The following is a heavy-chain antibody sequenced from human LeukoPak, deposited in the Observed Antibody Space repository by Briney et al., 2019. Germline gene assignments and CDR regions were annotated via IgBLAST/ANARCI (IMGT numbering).Heavy chain of an antibody. D-gene: IGHD2-2*01. CDR1: GFTFSSYS. V-gene: IGHV3-21*01. Sequence: GGSLRLSCAASGFTFSSYSMNWVRQAPGKGLEWVSFISSSSSYIYYADSVKGRFTISRDNAKNSLYLQMNSLRAEDTAVYYCARDGVPRSSTSTNFFDYWGQGTLVTVSS. CDR3: ARDGVPRSSTSTNFFDY. J-gene: IGHJ4*02. CDR2: ISSSSSYI.